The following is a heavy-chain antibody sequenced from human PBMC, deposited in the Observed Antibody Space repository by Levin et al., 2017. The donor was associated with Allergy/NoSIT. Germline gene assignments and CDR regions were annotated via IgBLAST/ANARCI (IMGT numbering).Heavy chain of an antibody. V-gene: IGHV1-69*02. D-gene: IGHD2-15*01. CDR3: ARAPLVPKYCSGGSCYGYYFDY. J-gene: IGHJ4*02. CDR2: IIPILGIA. Sequence: ASVKVSCKASGGTFSSYTISWVRQAPGQGLEWMGRIIPILGIANYAQKFQGRVTITADKSTSTAYMELSSLRSEDTAVYYCARAPLVPKYCSGGSCYGYYFDYWGQGTLVTVSS. CDR1: GGTFSSYT.